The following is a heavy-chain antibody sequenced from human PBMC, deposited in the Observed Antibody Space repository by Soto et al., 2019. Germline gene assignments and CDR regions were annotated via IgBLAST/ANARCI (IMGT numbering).Heavy chain of an antibody. V-gene: IGHV3-7*01. CDR3: ASNIFYDFWSGYYAFDI. J-gene: IGHJ3*02. Sequence: GGSLRLSCVASGFILSSYWMSWVRQAPGKGLEWVANIKPDGSGKYYVDSVKGRFTISRDNAKNSLYLQMNSLRAEDMAVYYCASNIFYDFWSGYYAFDIWGRGTMVT. CDR1: GFILSSYW. D-gene: IGHD3-3*01. CDR2: IKPDGSGK.